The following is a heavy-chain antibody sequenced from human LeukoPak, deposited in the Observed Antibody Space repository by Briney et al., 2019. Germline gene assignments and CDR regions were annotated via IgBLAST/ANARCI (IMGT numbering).Heavy chain of an antibody. V-gene: IGHV4-59*08. Sequence: SETLSLPCTVSGGSISSYYWSWIRQPPGKGLEWIGYIYYSGSTNYNPSLKSRVTISVDTSKNQFSLKLSSVTAADTAVYYCARVLAAAVYFDYWGQGTLVTVSS. CDR3: ARVLAAAVYFDY. J-gene: IGHJ4*02. D-gene: IGHD6-13*01. CDR2: IYYSGST. CDR1: GGSISSYY.